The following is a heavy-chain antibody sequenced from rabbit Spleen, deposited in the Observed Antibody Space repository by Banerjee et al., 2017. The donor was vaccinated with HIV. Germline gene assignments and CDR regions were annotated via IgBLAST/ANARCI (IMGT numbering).Heavy chain of an antibody. J-gene: IGHJ4*01. D-gene: IGHD1-1*01. Sequence: QEQLVESGGGLVQPEGSLTLTCTASGFSFSGSYYMCWVRQAPGKGLEWIACIYVGSSDSTAYANWAKGRFTISRTSSTTVTLQMTSLTAADTATYFCARWDTGSETFNLWGPGTLVTVS. CDR2: IYVGSSDST. CDR1: GFSFSGSYY. V-gene: IGHV1S45*01. CDR3: ARWDTGSETFNL.